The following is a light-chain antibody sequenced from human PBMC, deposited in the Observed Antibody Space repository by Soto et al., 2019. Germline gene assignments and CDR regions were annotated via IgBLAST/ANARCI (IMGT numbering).Light chain of an antibody. V-gene: IGKV1-5*03. CDR1: QSINKW. Sequence: DILLTQSPSTLSASVGDRVTISCRASQSINKWLAWYQHKPGKAPNLLIYEVSTLHSGVPSRFSGSGSGTEFTLTISSLRPDDFATYYCLQHNSFPRTFGQGTKVEIK. J-gene: IGKJ1*01. CDR2: EVS. CDR3: LQHNSFPRT.